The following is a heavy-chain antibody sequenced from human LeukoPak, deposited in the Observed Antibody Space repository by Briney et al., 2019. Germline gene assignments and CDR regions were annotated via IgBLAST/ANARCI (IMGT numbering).Heavy chain of an antibody. D-gene: IGHD3-3*01. V-gene: IGHV4-59*12. J-gene: IGHJ4*02. CDR2: IYYSGST. CDR3: ARDPYDFWSGVFDY. Sequence: SETLSLTCTVSGGSISSYYWSWIRQPPGKGLEWIGYIYYSGSTNYNPSLKSRVTMSVDTSKNQFSLKLSSVTAADTAVYYCARDPYDFWSGVFDYWGQGTLVTVSS. CDR1: GGSISSYY.